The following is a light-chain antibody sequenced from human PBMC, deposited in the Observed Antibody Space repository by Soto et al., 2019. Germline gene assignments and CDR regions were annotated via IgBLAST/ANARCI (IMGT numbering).Light chain of an antibody. V-gene: IGLV2-11*01. Sequence: QSALTQPPSASGSPGRSVTISCTGTSSDVGAYNYVSWYQQHPGKAPKFMIYDVSKRPSGVPDRFSGSKSGNTASLTISGLQAEDEADYYCCSYAGTYSYVFGTGTKVTVL. CDR1: SSDVGAYNY. CDR3: CSYAGTYSYV. CDR2: DVS. J-gene: IGLJ1*01.